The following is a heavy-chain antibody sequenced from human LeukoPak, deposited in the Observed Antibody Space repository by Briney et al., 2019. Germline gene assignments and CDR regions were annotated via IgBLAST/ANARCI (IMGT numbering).Heavy chain of an antibody. CDR1: RFTFSSYD. Sequence: PGGSLRLSCAASRFTFSSYDMHWVRQATGKGLEWVSTIGTAGDTYYPGSVKGRFTISRENAKNSLYLQMNSLRAGDTAVYYCARGSFGGAVLHWGQGTLVTVSS. V-gene: IGHV3-13*01. J-gene: IGHJ4*02. D-gene: IGHD3-16*01. CDR2: IGTAGDT. CDR3: ARGSFGGAVLH.